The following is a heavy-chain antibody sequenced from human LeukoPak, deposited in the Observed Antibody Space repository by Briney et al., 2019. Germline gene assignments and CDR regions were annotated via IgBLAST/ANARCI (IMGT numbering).Heavy chain of an antibody. V-gene: IGHV4-59*08. CDR1: GGSISSYY. D-gene: IGHD1-20*01. Sequence: SETLSLTCTVSGGSISSYYWSWIRQPPGKGLEWIGYIYYSGSNNYNPSLKSRVTISVDTSKNQFSLKLSSVTAADTAVYYCARQVLGIDWFDPWGQGTLVTVSS. J-gene: IGHJ5*02. CDR3: ARQVLGIDWFDP. CDR2: IYYSGSN.